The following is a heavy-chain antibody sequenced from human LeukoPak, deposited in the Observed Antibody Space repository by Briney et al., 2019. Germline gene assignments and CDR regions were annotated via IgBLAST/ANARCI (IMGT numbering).Heavy chain of an antibody. CDR1: GFTISSNY. J-gene: IGHJ4*02. CDR3: ARDRRRDGYNLFDY. CDR2: IYSGGAT. Sequence: GGSLRLSCAASGFTISSNYVSWVRQAPGKGLEWVSIIYSGGATYYADSVKGRFTISRDTSKNTLFLQMNSLRAEDTAVYYCARDRRRDGYNLFDYWGQGTLVTVSS. D-gene: IGHD5-24*01. V-gene: IGHV3-66*01.